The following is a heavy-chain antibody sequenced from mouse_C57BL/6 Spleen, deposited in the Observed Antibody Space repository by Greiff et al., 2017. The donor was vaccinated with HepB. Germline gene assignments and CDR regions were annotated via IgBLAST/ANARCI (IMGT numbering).Heavy chain of an antibody. Sequence: EVQVVESEGGLVQPGSSMKLSCTASGFTFSDYYMAWVRQVPEKGLEWVANINYDGSSTYYLDSLKSRFIISRDNAKNILYLQMSSLKSEDTATYYCARDKGTGPYFDYWGQGTTLTVSS. CDR2: INYDGSST. CDR3: ARDKGTGPYFDY. J-gene: IGHJ2*01. V-gene: IGHV5-16*01. CDR1: GFTFSDYY. D-gene: IGHD4-1*01.